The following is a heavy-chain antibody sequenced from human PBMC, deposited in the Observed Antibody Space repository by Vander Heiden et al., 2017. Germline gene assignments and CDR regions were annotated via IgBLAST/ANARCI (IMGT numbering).Heavy chain of an antibody. Sequence: VQLVESGGGLVKPGGSLRLSCPASGFPFTSSTMNWVRQAPGKGLECVSSISSSSSYIYDADSVKGRFTISRDNAKNSLYLQMNSLRAEDTAVYYCARSGVAARRGNNWFDPWGQGTLVTVSS. V-gene: IGHV3-21*01. CDR1: GFPFTSST. J-gene: IGHJ5*02. CDR2: ISSSSSYI. CDR3: ARSGVAARRGNNWFDP. D-gene: IGHD6-6*01.